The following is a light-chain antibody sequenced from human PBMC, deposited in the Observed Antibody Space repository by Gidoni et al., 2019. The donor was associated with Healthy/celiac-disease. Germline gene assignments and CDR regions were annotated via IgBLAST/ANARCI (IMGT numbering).Light chain of an antibody. J-gene: IGKJ4*01. CDR1: QSVSSY. V-gene: IGKV3-11*01. CDR3: QQRSNWPPSLT. CDR2: DAS. Sequence: EIVLTQAPATLSLSPGERATLACRASQSVSSYLAGYQQKPGQAPRLLIYDASNRATGIPARFSGSGSGTDFTLTIRSLEPEDFAVYYCQQRSNWPPSLTFGGGTKVEIK.